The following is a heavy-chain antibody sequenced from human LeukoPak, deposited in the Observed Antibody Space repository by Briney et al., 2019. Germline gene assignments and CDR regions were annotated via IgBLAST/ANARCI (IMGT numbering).Heavy chain of an antibody. Sequence: GGSLRLSCAASGFTFSSYAMSWVRQAPGKGLEWVSAISGSGGSTYYADSVKGRFTIFRDNSKNTLYLQMNSLRAEDTAVYYCAKDSGSGSYFGVIYYFDYWGQGTLVTVSS. J-gene: IGHJ4*02. D-gene: IGHD1-26*01. CDR1: GFTFSSYA. CDR2: ISGSGGST. V-gene: IGHV3-23*01. CDR3: AKDSGSGSYFGVIYYFDY.